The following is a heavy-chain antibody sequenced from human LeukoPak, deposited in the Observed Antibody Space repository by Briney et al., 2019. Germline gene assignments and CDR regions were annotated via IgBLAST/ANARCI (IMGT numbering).Heavy chain of an antibody. J-gene: IGHJ4*02. CDR1: GYTFTSYY. D-gene: IGHD2-2*01. CDR2: INPSGGSS. V-gene: IGHV1-46*01. CDR3: ASRYCSSTSYYSNWNYALS. Sequence: GASVKVSCKASGYTFTSYYMHWVRQAPGQGLEWMGIINPSGGSSSYAQKFQGRVTMTRDASTSTVYMELSSLKSEDTAVYYCASRYCSSTSYYSNWNYALSWGQGTLVTVSS.